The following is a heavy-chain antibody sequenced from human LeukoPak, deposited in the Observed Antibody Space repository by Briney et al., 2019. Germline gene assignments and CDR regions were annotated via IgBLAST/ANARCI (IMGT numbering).Heavy chain of an antibody. CDR1: GFTFGDYA. D-gene: IGHD4-17*01. CDR3: ARESGSVTSEVDSDY. V-gene: IGHV3-7*01. CDR2: IRQDGSQK. Sequence: PGRSLRLSCTASGFTFGDYAMSWVRQAPGKGLEWVATIRQDGSQKYYVDSVKGRFTISRDNAKNSLYLQMNSLRAEDTAVYYCARESGSVTSEVDSDYWGQGTLVTVSS. J-gene: IGHJ4*02.